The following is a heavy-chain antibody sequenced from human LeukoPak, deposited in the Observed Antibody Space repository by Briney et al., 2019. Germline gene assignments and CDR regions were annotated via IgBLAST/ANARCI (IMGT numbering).Heavy chain of an antibody. D-gene: IGHD3-10*01. V-gene: IGHV4-38-2*02. CDR1: GYSISSDYY. Sequence: PSETLSLTCTVSGYSISSDYYWGWIREPPGKGLEWVGSIYHSGSTYYNPSLKSRVTISVDTSKNQFSLKLSSVTAADTAVYYCARASRAGITMVVDYWGQGTLVTVSS. CDR3: ARASRAGITMVVDY. J-gene: IGHJ4*02. CDR2: IYHSGST.